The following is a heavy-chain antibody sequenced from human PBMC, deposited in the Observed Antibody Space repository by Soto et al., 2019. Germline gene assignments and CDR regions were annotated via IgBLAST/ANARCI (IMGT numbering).Heavy chain of an antibody. J-gene: IGHJ6*02. CDR3: TTLGLMGYHTMDV. D-gene: IGHD3-16*02. CDR1: GFTFSYVW. V-gene: IGHV3-15*01. CDR2: IQSKSDGGAT. Sequence: EVQLVESGGGLVKSGGSLRLSCAASGFTFSYVWRSWVRQAPGKGLEWVGRIQSKSDGGATDYAAPVKGRFTISRDDSRNTLYLQMNSLKSEETAVYYCTTLGLMGYHTMDVWGQGTTATVSS.